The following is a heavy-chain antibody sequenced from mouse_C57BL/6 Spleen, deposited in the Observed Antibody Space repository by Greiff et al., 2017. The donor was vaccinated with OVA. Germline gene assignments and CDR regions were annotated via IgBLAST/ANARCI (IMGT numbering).Heavy chain of an antibody. CDR2: IWRGGST. CDR1: GFSLTSYG. CDR3: ARSNWGFDY. V-gene: IGHV2-2*01. D-gene: IGHD4-1*01. Sequence: VQLVESGPGLVQPSQSLSITCTVSGFSLTSYGVHWVRQSPGKGLEWLGVIWRGGSTDYNAAFISRLSISKDNSKSQVFFKMNSLQADDTAIYYCARSNWGFDYWGQGTTLTVSS. J-gene: IGHJ2*01.